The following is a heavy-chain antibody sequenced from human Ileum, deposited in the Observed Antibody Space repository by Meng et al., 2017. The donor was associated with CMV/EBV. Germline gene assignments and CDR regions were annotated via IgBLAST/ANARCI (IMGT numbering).Heavy chain of an antibody. CDR2: INPSGGST. Sequence: ASVKVSCKASGYTFTSYYMHWVRQAPGQGLEWMGIINPSGGSTSYAQKFQGRVTMTRDTSMSTVYMELSSLRSEDTAVYYCARTFYCSSTSCPNWFDPWGQGTLVTVSS. D-gene: IGHD2-2*01. J-gene: IGHJ5*02. CDR3: ARTFYCSSTSCPNWFDP. CDR1: GYTFTSYY. V-gene: IGHV1-46*01.